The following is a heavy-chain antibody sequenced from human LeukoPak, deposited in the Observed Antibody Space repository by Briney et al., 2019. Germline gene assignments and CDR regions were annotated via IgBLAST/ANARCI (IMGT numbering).Heavy chain of an antibody. Sequence: PGGSLRLSCAASGFTFSSYGMSWVRQAPGKGLEWVSSISGGGGDTYYADSVKGRFTISRDNSKNTLYLQMNSLRAEDTAVYYCAKDLKYDFWSGYYYYYYYMDVWGKGTTVTVSS. CDR3: AKDLKYDFWSGYYYYYYYMDV. D-gene: IGHD3-3*01. J-gene: IGHJ6*03. V-gene: IGHV3-23*01. CDR1: GFTFSSYG. CDR2: ISGGGGDT.